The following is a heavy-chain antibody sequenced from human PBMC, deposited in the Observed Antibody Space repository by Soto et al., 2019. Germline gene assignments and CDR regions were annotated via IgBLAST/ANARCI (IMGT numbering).Heavy chain of an antibody. CDR2: ISYDGRNK. V-gene: IGHV3-30*18. CDR3: AKDMRAEHSYASSGYIDY. CDR1: GFTFSSYG. J-gene: IGHJ4*02. D-gene: IGHD3-22*01. Sequence: LRLSCAASGFTFSSYGMHWVRQAPGKGLEWVAVISYDGRNKYYADSVKGRSTISRDTSKNTLYLQINSLRAEDTAVYYCAKDMRAEHSYASSGYIDYWGQGTLVTVSS.